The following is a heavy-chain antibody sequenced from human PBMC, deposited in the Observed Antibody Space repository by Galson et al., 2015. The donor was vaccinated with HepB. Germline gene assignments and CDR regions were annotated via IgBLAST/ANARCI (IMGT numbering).Heavy chain of an antibody. CDR2: MRASGGTT. CDR3: ARVAPGWGAYYAMDV. V-gene: IGHV3-23*01. J-gene: IGHJ6*02. CDR1: GFTFSNYA. Sequence: SLRLSCAASGFTFSNYAMFWVRQAPGKGLEWVSVMRASGGTTYYADSVKGRFTISRDNSKNILYLQMNSLRGEDTAVYYCARVAPGWGAYYAMDVWGQGTTVTVSS. D-gene: IGHD6-19*01.